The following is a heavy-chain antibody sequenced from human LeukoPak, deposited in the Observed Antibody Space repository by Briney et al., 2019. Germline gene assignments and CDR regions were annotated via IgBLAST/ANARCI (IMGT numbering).Heavy chain of an antibody. CDR3: ARYGAVPGVDY. V-gene: IGHV1-18*01. D-gene: IGHD6-19*01. Sequence: ASVKVSCKASGYTFISYGISWARQTPGQGLEWMGWISAYNGNTNYAQKLQGRVTMTTDTSTSTVYMELRSLRYDDTAVYYCARYGAVPGVDYWGQGTLVTVSS. J-gene: IGHJ4*02. CDR1: GYTFISYG. CDR2: ISAYNGNT.